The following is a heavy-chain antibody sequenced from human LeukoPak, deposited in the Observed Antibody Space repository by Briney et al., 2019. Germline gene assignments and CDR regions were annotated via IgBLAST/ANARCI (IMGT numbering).Heavy chain of an antibody. V-gene: IGHV1-18*01. CDR3: ARVNYYDRRTLEQ. Sequence: WASVKVSCKASGYSFTSYGITWVRQAPGQGLEWMGWISAYNGNTNYAQKLQGRVTMTTDTSTSTAYMELRSLRSDDTAVYYCARVNYYDRRTLEQWGQGTLVTVSS. J-gene: IGHJ4*02. CDR2: ISAYNGNT. CDR1: GYSFTSYG. D-gene: IGHD3-22*01.